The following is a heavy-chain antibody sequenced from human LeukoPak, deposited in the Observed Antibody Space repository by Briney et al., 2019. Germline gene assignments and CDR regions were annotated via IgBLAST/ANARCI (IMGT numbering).Heavy chain of an antibody. Sequence: TGGSLRLSCAASGFTFDDYAMHWVRHAPGKGLEWVSGISWNSGSIGYADSVKGRFTISRDNAKNSLYLQMNSLRAEDTALYYCAKDWNYYDSSGYYWGYYFDYWGQGTLVTVSS. V-gene: IGHV3-9*01. D-gene: IGHD3-22*01. J-gene: IGHJ4*02. CDR2: ISWNSGSI. CDR1: GFTFDDYA. CDR3: AKDWNYYDSSGYYWGYYFDY.